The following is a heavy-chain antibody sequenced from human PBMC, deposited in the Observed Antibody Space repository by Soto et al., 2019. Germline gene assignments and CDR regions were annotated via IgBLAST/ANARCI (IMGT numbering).Heavy chain of an antibody. Sequence: SETLCLTCTVSGGSISSSSYYCGWIRQPPGKGLEWIGSIYYSGSTYYNPSLKSRVTISVDTSKNQFSLKLSSVTAADTAVYYCARLTAARGIVLRGWFDPWGQGTMVTVSS. CDR1: GGSISSSSYY. J-gene: IGHJ5*02. D-gene: IGHD1-26*01. CDR3: ARLTAARGIVLRGWFDP. CDR2: IYYSGST. V-gene: IGHV4-39*01.